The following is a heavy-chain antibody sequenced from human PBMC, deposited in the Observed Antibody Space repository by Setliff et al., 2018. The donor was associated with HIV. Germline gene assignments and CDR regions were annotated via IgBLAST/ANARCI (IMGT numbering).Heavy chain of an antibody. CDR3: ARAFCSSASCYGGGDAFDI. D-gene: IGHD2-2*01. V-gene: IGHV4-59*12. Sequence: SETLSLTCTVPAGSLSRSYWSWIRQPPGKGLQWIGYIYYSGNTYYNPSLKSRLTISVDTSKNHFSLKLSSVTAADTAVYYCARAFCSSASCYGGGDAFDIWGQGTMVTVSS. CDR1: AGSLSRSY. J-gene: IGHJ3*02. CDR2: IYYSGNT.